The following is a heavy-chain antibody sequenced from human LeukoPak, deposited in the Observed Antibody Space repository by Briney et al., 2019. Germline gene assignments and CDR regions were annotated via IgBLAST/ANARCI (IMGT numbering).Heavy chain of an antibody. CDR3: ARDRMVRGVTPWINI. D-gene: IGHD3-10*01. Sequence: SETLSLTCTLSGGSISRYYWSWIRNPPGKGLEWIGYIYYSGSTNYNPSLKSRVTISVDTSKNQFSLKLSSVTAADTAVYYCARDRMVRGVTPWINIWGQGTMVTVSS. V-gene: IGHV4-59*01. J-gene: IGHJ3*02. CDR1: GGSISRYY. CDR2: IYYSGST.